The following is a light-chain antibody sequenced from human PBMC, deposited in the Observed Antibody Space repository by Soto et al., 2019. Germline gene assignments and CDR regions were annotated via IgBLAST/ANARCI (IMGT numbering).Light chain of an antibody. CDR3: QQSYNFPRT. V-gene: IGKV1-39*01. CDR2: SAS. J-gene: IGKJ5*01. CDR1: QSIDNY. Sequence: DLQMTQSPSSLSASVGDRVTITCRAGQSIDNYLNWYQQKPGKAPKLLIYSASSLQSGVPSRFSASGSGTDFTLTISSLHPEDFATYYCQQSYNFPRTFGQGTRLEIK.